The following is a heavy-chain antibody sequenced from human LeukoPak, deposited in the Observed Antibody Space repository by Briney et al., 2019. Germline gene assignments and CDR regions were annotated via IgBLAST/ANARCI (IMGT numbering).Heavy chain of an antibody. Sequence: SQTLSLTCVTSGDSVSRNTSSWNWIRQSPSRGLEWLGRTYYRSKWYNDFAESVKSRITFSADTSKNQLTLQLNSVTPDDTAVYYCVRDPGGTLFDSWGQGALVTVSS. CDR1: GDSVSRNTSS. CDR2: TYYRSKWYN. J-gene: IGHJ4*02. V-gene: IGHV6-1*01. CDR3: VRDPGGTLFDS.